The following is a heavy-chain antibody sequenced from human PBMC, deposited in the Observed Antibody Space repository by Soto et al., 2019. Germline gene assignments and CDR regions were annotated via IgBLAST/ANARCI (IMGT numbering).Heavy chain of an antibody. CDR1: GFTFRKSG. CDR3: VKDRGDTGSFDY. V-gene: IGHV3-30*18. CDR2: ISHDGSER. Sequence: QVQLVESGGGLVQPGMSLRLSCVASGFTFRKSGMHWVRQAPGKGLEWVAVISHDGSERNEVDSVKGRFTISRDKSGNTLYLQMNSLKTEDTAIYYCVKDRGDTGSFDYWGQGTLLTVSS. J-gene: IGHJ4*02.